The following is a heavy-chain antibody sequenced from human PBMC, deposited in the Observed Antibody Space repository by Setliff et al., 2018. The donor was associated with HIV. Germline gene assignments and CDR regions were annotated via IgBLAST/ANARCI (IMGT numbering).Heavy chain of an antibody. CDR2: IRGSGSGDTT. Sequence: PGGSLRLSCAASGFTVSSNYMTWVRQAPGKGLEWVSTIRGSGSGDTTHYADSVKGRFTISRDNSKNTVFLQMNSLRSEDTAVYSCARANYYDSDGYHPHIDYWGQGTLVTVSS. J-gene: IGHJ4*02. CDR1: GFTVSSNY. D-gene: IGHD3-22*01. CDR3: ARANYYDSDGYHPHIDY. V-gene: IGHV3-53*05.